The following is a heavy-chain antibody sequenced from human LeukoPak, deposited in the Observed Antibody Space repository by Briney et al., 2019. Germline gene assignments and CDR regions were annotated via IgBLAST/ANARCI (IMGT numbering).Heavy chain of an antibody. D-gene: IGHD3-22*01. Sequence: SETLSLTCTVSGGSISSYYWSWIRQPPGKGLEWIGYIYYSGSTNYNPSLKSRVTISVDTSKNQFSLRLSSVTAADTAVYYCARDAQDYYDSSGYHRTYYFDYWGQGTLVTVSS. CDR3: ARDAQDYYDSSGYHRTYYFDY. CDR2: IYYSGST. CDR1: GGSISSYY. J-gene: IGHJ4*02. V-gene: IGHV4-59*01.